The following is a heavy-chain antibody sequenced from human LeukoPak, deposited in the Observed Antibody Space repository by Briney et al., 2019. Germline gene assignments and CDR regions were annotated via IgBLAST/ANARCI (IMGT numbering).Heavy chain of an antibody. CDR2: IRPDGSGS. CDR1: GFTFRSNW. V-gene: IGHV3-74*01. J-gene: IGHJ3*02. Sequence: GGSLRLSCAASGFTFRSNWMHWVRHAPGKGLVWVSRIRPDGSGSNYADSVKGRFTISRDNAKNTVYLQMNGLRAEDTAIYYCTRGRSGANPNGLDIWGQGTMVTVSS. D-gene: IGHD2-8*01. CDR3: TRGRSGANPNGLDI.